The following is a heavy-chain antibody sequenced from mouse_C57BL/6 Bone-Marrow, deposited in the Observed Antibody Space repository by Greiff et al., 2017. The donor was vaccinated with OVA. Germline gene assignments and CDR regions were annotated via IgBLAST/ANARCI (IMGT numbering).Heavy chain of an antibody. J-gene: IGHJ4*01. CDR2: IDPSDSYT. V-gene: IGHV1-69*01. CDR1: GYTFTSYW. CDR3: ARSHPITTVVASYYAMDY. D-gene: IGHD1-1*01. Sequence: QVQLQQPGAELVMPGASVKLSCKASGYTFTSYWMHWVKQRPGQGLEWIGEIDPSDSYTNYNQKFKGKSTLTVDKSSSTAYMQLSSLTSEDSAVYYCARSHPITTVVASYYAMDYWGQGTSVTVSS.